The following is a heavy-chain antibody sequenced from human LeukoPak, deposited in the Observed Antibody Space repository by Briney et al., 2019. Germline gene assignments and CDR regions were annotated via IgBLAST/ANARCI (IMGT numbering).Heavy chain of an antibody. D-gene: IGHD2-15*01. CDR1: GYSFTSYW. CDR2: IYPGDSDT. J-gene: IGHJ3*02. CDR3: ASLSGGSCYGCDAFDI. Sequence: PGESLKISCKGSGYSFTSYWIGWVRQMPGKGLEWMGIIYPGDSDTRYSPSFQGQVTISADKSISTAYLQWSSLKASDTAMYYCASLSGGSCYGCDAFDIWGQGTMVTVSS. V-gene: IGHV5-51*03.